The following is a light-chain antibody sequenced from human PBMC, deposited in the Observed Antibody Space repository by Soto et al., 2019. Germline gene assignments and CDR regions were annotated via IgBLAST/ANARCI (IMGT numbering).Light chain of an antibody. CDR3: QQTYTAPRT. Sequence: DIQMTQSPSSLSASVGDRVTITCRASQSITIYLNWYQQQPGKAPRLLIYGASTLQTGVPSRFSGSGSMTDCTLTISDPQPEDFATYYCQQTYTAPRTFGQGTKVDI. J-gene: IGKJ1*01. V-gene: IGKV1-39*01. CDR2: GAS. CDR1: QSITIY.